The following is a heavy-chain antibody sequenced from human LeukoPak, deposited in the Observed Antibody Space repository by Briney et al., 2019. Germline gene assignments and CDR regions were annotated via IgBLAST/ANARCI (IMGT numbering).Heavy chain of an antibody. CDR1: GGSFSGYY. D-gene: IGHD3-10*01. J-gene: IGHJ4*02. Sequence: SETLSLTCAVYGGSFSGYYWSWIGQPPGKGLEWIGEINHSGSTNYNPSLKSRVTISVDTSKNQFSLKLSPVTAADTAVYYCARVMGWFGGFDYWGQGTLVTVSS. V-gene: IGHV4-34*01. CDR2: INHSGST. CDR3: ARVMGWFGGFDY.